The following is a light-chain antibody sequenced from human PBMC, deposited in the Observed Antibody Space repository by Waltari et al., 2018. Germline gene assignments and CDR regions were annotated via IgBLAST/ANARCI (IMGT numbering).Light chain of an antibody. CDR1: KSISKY. J-gene: IGKJ1*01. CDR3: QKYGTLPAT. V-gene: IGKV3-20*01. CDR2: DAS. Sequence: EIMLTQSPGTLSLSPGERATLSCRASKSISKYLAWSQQKPGQAPTLLIFDASSRATGIPDRFSGSGSGTDFSLTISRLEPEDVAVYYCQKYGTLPATFGQGTKVEIK.